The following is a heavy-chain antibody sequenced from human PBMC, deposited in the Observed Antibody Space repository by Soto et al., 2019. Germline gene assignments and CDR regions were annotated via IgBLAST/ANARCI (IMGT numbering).Heavy chain of an antibody. V-gene: IGHV4-4*07. CDR3: ARANDLSPSE. CDR2: IHTSGST. J-gene: IGHJ4*02. CDR1: GGSISSYY. Sequence: QVQLQESGPGLVKPSETLSLTCTVSGGSISSYYWTWIRQPAGKGLEWIGRIHTSGSTNYNPSLKIRVTMSVDTSKTKCSLRLSSVTAADTAVYYCARANDLSPSEWGQGTLVTVSS.